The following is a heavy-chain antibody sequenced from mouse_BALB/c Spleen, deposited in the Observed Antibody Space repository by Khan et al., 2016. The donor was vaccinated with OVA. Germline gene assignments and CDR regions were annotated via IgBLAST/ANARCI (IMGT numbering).Heavy chain of an antibody. CDR1: GYSITSGYG. J-gene: IGHJ2*01. CDR3: AITARIKY. Sequence: VPLQQSGPGLVKPSQSLSLTFTVTGYSITSGYGWHWIRQFPGNKLDWMASISYSGRTNYNPSLKSRISITRKPSKNQFFLQLNSVTTEDTATYYCAITARIKYWGQGTTLTVSS. V-gene: IGHV3-1*02. D-gene: IGHD1-2*01. CDR2: ISYSGRT.